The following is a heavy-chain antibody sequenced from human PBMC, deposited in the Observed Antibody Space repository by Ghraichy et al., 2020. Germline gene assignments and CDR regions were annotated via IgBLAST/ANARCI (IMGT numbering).Heavy chain of an antibody. J-gene: IGHJ4*02. D-gene: IGHD6-13*01. V-gene: IGHV3-74*01. CDR1: GFTFSSYW. CDR2: INSDGSST. Sequence: LSLTCAASGFTFSSYWMHWVRQAPGKGLVWVSRINSDGSSTSYADSVKGRFTISRDNAKNTLYLQMNSLRAEDTAVYYCARVSAAGDYWGQGTLVTVSS. CDR3: ARVSAAGDY.